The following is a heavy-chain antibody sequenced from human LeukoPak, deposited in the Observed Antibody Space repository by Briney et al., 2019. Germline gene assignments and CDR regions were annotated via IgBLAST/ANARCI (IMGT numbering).Heavy chain of an antibody. J-gene: IGHJ3*02. CDR1: GGSISSYY. CDR3: ARDLMDDFWSGYPENNAFDI. CDR2: IYTSGST. D-gene: IGHD3-3*01. V-gene: IGHV4-4*07. Sequence: SETLSLTCTVSGGSISSYYWSWIRQPAGKGLEWIGRIYTSGSTNYNPSLKSRVTMSVDTSKNQFSLKLSSVTAADTAVYYCARDLMDDFWSGYPENNAFDIWGQGTMVTVPS.